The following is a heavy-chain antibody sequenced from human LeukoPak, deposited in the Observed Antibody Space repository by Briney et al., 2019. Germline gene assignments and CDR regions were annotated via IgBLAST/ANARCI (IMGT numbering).Heavy chain of an antibody. D-gene: IGHD3-16*01. CDR1: GFTFSSYG. CDR3: ARPPQVGDYGGAFDI. CDR2: ILSDGSKE. V-gene: IGHV3-33*01. Sequence: PGGSLRLSCAASGFTFSSYGMHWVRQAPGKGLEWVAVILSDGSKEFYTDSVKGRFTISRDNSKNTLYLQMNSLRAEDTAVYYCARPPQVGDYGGAFDIWGQGTMVTVSS. J-gene: IGHJ3*02.